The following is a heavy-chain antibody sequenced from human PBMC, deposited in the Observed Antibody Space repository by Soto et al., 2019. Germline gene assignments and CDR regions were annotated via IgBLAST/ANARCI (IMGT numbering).Heavy chain of an antibody. Sequence: SVKVSCKASGGTFSSYAISWVRQAPGQGLEWMGGIIPIFGTANYAQKFQGRVTITADESTSTAYMELSSLRSEDTAVYYCARGGVGITGTYYYGMDVWGQGTTVTV. CDR3: ARGGVGITGTYYYGMDV. D-gene: IGHD1-20*01. CDR2: IIPIFGTA. V-gene: IGHV1-69*13. J-gene: IGHJ6*02. CDR1: GGTFSSYA.